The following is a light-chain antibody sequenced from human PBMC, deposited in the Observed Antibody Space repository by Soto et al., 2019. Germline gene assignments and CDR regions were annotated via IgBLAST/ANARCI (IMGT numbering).Light chain of an antibody. Sequence: QSALTQPRSVSGSPGQSVTISCTGTSTDVGSYKYVSWYQQYPGKAPKLIIYDVNERPSGVPDRFSGSKSGNTASLTISGLQSDDEADYYCCSYSGRNPLLFGGGTKLTVL. CDR2: DVN. CDR3: CSYSGRNPLL. CDR1: STDVGSYKY. V-gene: IGLV2-11*01. J-gene: IGLJ2*01.